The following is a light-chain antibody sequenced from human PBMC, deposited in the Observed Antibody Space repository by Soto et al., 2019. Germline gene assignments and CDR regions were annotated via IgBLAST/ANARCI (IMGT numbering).Light chain of an antibody. V-gene: IGKV3-20*01. CDR2: GAS. CDR1: QSVRSNY. Sequence: ELVLTQSPGTLSLSPGDGATLSCRASQSVRSNYLAWYQQKPGQAPRLLIYGASSRATGIPDRFSGSGSGTDFTLTISRLEPEDFAVYYCQHYGGSPLYTFGQGTKLESK. CDR3: QHYGGSPLYT. J-gene: IGKJ2*01.